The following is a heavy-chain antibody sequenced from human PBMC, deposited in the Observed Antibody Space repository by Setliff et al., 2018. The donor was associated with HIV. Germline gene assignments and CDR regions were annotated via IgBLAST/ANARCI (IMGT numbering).Heavy chain of an antibody. CDR1: GDSISSDFY. J-gene: IGHJ6*02. CDR2: ISFRGST. Sequence: SETLSLTCTVSGDSISSDFYWGWIRQPPGKGLEWIGSISFRGSTSYNPSLKSRVTISLDTSKSQFSLNLNSVTAADAAVYYCTGPAMAAAGPLEYYYYYGMDVWGQGTTVTVSS. D-gene: IGHD6-13*01. V-gene: IGHV4-38-2*02. CDR3: TGPAMAAAGPLEYYYYYGMDV.